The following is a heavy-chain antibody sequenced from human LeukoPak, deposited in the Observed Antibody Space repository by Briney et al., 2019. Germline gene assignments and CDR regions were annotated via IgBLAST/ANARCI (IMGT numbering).Heavy chain of an antibody. CDR3: ARVAPYYYGSGSYLVPLDYYYYYYMDV. J-gene: IGHJ6*03. D-gene: IGHD3-10*01. V-gene: IGHV1-18*01. CDR2: ISAYNGNT. CDR1: GGTFSSYA. Sequence: ASVKVSCKASGGTFSSYAISWVRQAPGQGLEWMGWISAYNGNTNYAQKLQGRVTMTTDTSTSTAYMELRSLRSDDTAVYYCARVAPYYYGSGSYLVPLDYYYYYYMDVWGKGTTVTISS.